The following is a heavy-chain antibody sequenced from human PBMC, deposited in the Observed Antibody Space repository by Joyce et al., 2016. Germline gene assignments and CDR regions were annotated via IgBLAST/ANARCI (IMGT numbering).Heavy chain of an antibody. CDR1: GFTCSSFS. CDR3: ARGTDGGNHNWFDP. CDR2: IASGSTTI. V-gene: IGHV3-48*04. Sequence: EVQLVESGGGLVQPGGSLRLSCAASGFTCSSFSMNWVRQAPGKGLEWVSYIASGSTTIHYADSVKGRFTISRDNAKNSLYLQMNSLRAEDTAVYYCARGTDGGNHNWFDPWGQGTLVTVSS. D-gene: IGHD4-23*01. J-gene: IGHJ5*02.